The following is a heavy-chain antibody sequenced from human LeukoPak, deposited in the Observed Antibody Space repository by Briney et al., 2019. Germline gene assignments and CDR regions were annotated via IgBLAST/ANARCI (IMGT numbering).Heavy chain of an antibody. D-gene: IGHD3-10*01. CDR2: ISGDSNYI. Sequence: GGSLRLSCAASGFTFSSYSMNWVRQAPGKGLEWVSSISGDSNYIYYADSVRGRFTISRDNARNSLYLQMNSLRVEDTAVYYCARERGSRSLDVWGQGTTVTVSS. J-gene: IGHJ6*02. V-gene: IGHV3-21*01. CDR1: GFTFSSYS. CDR3: ARERGSRSLDV.